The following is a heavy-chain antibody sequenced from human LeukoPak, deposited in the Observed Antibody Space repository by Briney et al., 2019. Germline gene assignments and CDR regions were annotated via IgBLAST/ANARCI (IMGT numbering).Heavy chain of an antibody. CDR2: ISYDGSNK. V-gene: IGHV3-30*18. J-gene: IGHJ4*02. CDR1: GFTFSSYG. CDR3: AKDAQLGY. D-gene: IGHD3-16*01. Sequence: PGGSLRLSCAASGFTFSSYGMHWVRQAPGKGLEWVAVISYDGSNKYYADSVKGRFTISRDNSKNTLYLQMNSLRAEDTAVYYCAKDAQLGYWGQGTLVTVSS.